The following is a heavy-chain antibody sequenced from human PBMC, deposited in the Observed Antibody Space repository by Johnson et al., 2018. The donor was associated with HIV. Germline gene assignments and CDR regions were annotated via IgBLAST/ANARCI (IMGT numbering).Heavy chain of an antibody. CDR2: ISYDGSNK. Sequence: QVQVVESGGGVVQPGRSLRLSCAASGFTFSSYAMHWVRQAPGKGLEWVAVISYDGSNKYYADSVKGRFTISRDNSKNTLYLQMNSLRAEDTAVYYCARLPGYSSGWTLGAFDIWGQGTMVTVSS. CDR3: ARLPGYSSGWTLGAFDI. D-gene: IGHD6-19*01. CDR1: GFTFSSYA. J-gene: IGHJ3*02. V-gene: IGHV3-30*04.